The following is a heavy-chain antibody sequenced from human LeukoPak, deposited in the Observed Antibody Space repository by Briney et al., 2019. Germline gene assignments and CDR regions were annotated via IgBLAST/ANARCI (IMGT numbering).Heavy chain of an antibody. D-gene: IGHD2-15*01. V-gene: IGHV3-11*04. CDR1: GFTLSDYY. CDR3: ARGADGVSSNSRGWFDP. Sequence: GGSLRLSCAASGFTLSDYYMYWIRQAPGKGLECLSYISSSGDTTHYADSLKGRFTISRDNARNSLYLQMNTLRAEDTAVYSCARGADGVSSNSRGWFDPWGQGTLVTVSS. J-gene: IGHJ5*02. CDR2: ISSSGDTT.